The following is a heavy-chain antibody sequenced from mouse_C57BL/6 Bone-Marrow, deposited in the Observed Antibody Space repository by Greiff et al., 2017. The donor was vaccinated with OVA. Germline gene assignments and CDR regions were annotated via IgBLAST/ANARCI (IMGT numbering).Heavy chain of an antibody. D-gene: IGHD1-1*01. J-gene: IGHJ1*03. V-gene: IGHV14-2*01. CDR3: ARGSSLVYWYFDV. Sequence: EVQLQESGAELVKPGASVELSCTASGFNIKDYYMHWVKQRTEQGLEWIGRIDPEDGETKYAPKFQGKATITADTSSHTAYLQLSSLTSEDTAVYYCARGSSLVYWYFDVWGTGTTVTVSS. CDR1: GFNIKDYY. CDR2: IDPEDGET.